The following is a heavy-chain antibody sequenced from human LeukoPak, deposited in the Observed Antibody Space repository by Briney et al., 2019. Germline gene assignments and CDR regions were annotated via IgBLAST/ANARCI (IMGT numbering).Heavy chain of an antibody. CDR2: ISADGTTT. CDR1: GFTFNLYW. D-gene: IGHD3-10*01. V-gene: IGHV3-74*01. CDR3: ARDSRYHSGWGSYQPYWFDP. J-gene: IGHJ5*02. Sequence: PGGSLRVSCAASGFTFNLYWIHWVRQVPGKGLEWLSRISADGTTTNYADSVNGRFTISRDNAKNTLYLQMHSLGVDDTAVYYCARDSRYHSGWGSYQPYWFDPWGQGTLVTVSS.